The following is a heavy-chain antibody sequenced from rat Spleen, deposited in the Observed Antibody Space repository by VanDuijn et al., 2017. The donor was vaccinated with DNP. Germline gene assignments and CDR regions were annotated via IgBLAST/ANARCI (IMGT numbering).Heavy chain of an antibody. Sequence: EVQLVESGGGLVQPGRSLKLSCAASGFTFSDYYMAWVRQAPTKGLEWVAYISYDGGSNYNGDSVKGRFTISRDNAKSTLYLQMNSLRSEDMATYYCARHGLRRVWDYWGQGVMVTVSS. D-gene: IGHD1-11*01. CDR1: GFTFSDYY. CDR3: ARHGLRRVWDY. CDR2: ISYDGGSN. V-gene: IGHV5-22*01. J-gene: IGHJ2*01.